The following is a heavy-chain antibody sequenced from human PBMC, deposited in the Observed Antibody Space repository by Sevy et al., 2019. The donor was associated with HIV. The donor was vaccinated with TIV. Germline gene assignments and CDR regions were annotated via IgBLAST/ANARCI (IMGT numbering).Heavy chain of an antibody. CDR3: AKDFYGSGSYYTTDY. CDR1: GFTFRSYA. CDR2: ISGSGDST. V-gene: IGHV3-23*01. J-gene: IGHJ4*01. Sequence: GGSLRLSCAASGFTFRSYAMTWFRQAPGRGLEWVSSISGSGDSTYYADSVKGRFTISRDNSKNTVYLQVNSLRAEDTAVYHCAKDFYGSGSYYTTDYWGQGTLVTVSS. D-gene: IGHD3-10*01.